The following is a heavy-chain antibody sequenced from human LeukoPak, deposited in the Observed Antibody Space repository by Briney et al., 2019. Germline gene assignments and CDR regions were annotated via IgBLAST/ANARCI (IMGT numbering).Heavy chain of an antibody. CDR3: ARVGVVPAASGYFDY. J-gene: IGHJ4*02. CDR2: IYSGGST. D-gene: IGHD2-2*01. CDR1: GFTVSSNY. V-gene: IGHV3-53*04. Sequence: GGSLRLSCAASGFTVSSNYMSWVRQAPGKGLEWVSVIYSGGSTYYADSVKGRFTISRHNSKNTLYLQMNSLRAEDTAVYYCARVGVVPAASGYFDYWGQGTLVTVSS.